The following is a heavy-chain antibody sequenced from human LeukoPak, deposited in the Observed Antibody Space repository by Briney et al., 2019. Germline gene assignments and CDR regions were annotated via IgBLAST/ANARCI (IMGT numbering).Heavy chain of an antibody. J-gene: IGHJ4*02. V-gene: IGHV3-30*18. Sequence: PGGSLRLSCAASGFTFSSYGMHWVRQAPGKGLEWVAVISYDGSNKYYADSVKGRFTISRDNSKNTLYLQMNSLRAEDTAVYYCAKSGCSSISCSLGLDYWGQGTLVTVSS. D-gene: IGHD2-2*01. CDR2: ISYDGSNK. CDR3: AKSGCSSISCSLGLDY. CDR1: GFTFSSYG.